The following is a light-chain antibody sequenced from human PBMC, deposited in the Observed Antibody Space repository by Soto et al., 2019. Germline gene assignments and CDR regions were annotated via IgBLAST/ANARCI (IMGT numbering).Light chain of an antibody. Sequence: QSALTQPASVSGSPGQSITISCTGTSSDVGSYNLVSWYQQHPGKAPKLMIYEGSKRPSGVSNRFSGSKSGNTASLTISGLQSEDEADYYCSSYAGSSTSYVVFAGGTKLTVL. CDR2: EGS. J-gene: IGLJ2*01. CDR1: SSDVGSYNL. V-gene: IGLV2-23*01. CDR3: SSYAGSSTSYVV.